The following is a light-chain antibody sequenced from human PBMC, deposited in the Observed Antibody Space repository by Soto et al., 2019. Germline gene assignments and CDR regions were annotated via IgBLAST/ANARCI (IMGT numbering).Light chain of an antibody. V-gene: IGKV3-15*01. CDR3: QQYNNWPPLT. Sequence: EIVMTQSPATLSVSPGERATLSCRASQSVSNNLAWYQQKPGQAPRPLFYGASTRATGIPARFSGSGSGTEFTLTISSLQSEDFAVYYCQQYNNWPPLTFGGGTKVEIK. CDR2: GAS. J-gene: IGKJ4*01. CDR1: QSVSNN.